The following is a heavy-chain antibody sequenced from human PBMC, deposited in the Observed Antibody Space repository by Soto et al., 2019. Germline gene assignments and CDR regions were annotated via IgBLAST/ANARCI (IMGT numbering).Heavy chain of an antibody. D-gene: IGHD3-3*01. Sequence: GGSLRLSCAASEFTFNNYAMTWVRQTPGKGLEWVAGISGPGGRTYYADSVKGRFTISRDNSKNTLFLQMNGLRGEDAAVYYCAKVESYDFWGGYDYYDYSHYGMDVWGQGTTVTVSS. V-gene: IGHV3-23*01. CDR3: AKVESYDFWGGYDYYDYSHYGMDV. CDR1: EFTFNNYA. J-gene: IGHJ6*02. CDR2: ISGPGGRT.